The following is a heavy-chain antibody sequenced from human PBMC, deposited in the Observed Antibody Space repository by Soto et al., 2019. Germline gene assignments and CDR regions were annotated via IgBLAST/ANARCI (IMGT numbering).Heavy chain of an antibody. J-gene: IGHJ6*02. CDR2: IIPIFGTA. CDR3: ARAARHLTPVPYYYSYGMDV. CDR1: GGTFSSYA. Sequence: SVKVSCKASGGTFSSYAISWVRQAPGQGLEWMGGIIPIFGTANYAQKFQGRVTITADESTSTAYMELSSLRSEDTAVYYCARAARHLTPVPYYYSYGMDVSGQGTTVTV. V-gene: IGHV1-69*13. D-gene: IGHD6-6*01.